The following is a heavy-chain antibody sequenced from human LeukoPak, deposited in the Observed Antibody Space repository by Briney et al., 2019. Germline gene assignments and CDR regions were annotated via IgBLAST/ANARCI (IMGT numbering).Heavy chain of an antibody. Sequence: PGGSLRLSCAASGFTFSSYDMHWVRQATGKGLEWVSAIGTAGDTYYPGSVKGRFTISRENAKSSLYLQMNSLRAGDTAVYYCARQEPSSGYWGDAFDIWGQGTMVTVSS. CDR1: GFTFSSYD. CDR2: IGTAGDT. V-gene: IGHV3-13*04. CDR3: ARQEPSSGYWGDAFDI. J-gene: IGHJ3*02. D-gene: IGHD3-22*01.